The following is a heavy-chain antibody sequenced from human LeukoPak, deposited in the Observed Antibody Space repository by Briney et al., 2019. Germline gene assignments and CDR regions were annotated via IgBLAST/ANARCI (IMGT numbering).Heavy chain of an antibody. CDR1: GYTLTSYG. CDR3: ARDHEVRLGELSFDAFDI. CDR2: ISAYNGNT. J-gene: IGHJ3*02. D-gene: IGHD3-16*02. V-gene: IGHV1-18*01. Sequence: ASVKVSCKASGYTLTSYGISWVRQAPGQGLEWMGWISAYNGNTNYAQKLQGRVTMTTDTSTSTAYMELRSLRSDDTAVYYCARDHEVRLGELSFDAFDIWGQGTMVTVSS.